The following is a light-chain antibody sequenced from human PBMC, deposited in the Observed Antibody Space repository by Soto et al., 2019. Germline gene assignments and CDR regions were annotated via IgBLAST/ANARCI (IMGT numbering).Light chain of an antibody. V-gene: IGKV3D-15*01. CDR3: QQYSASQT. CDR2: ASS. J-gene: IGKJ1*01. Sequence: EIVMTQSPGTLSLSPGERATLSCRASQSVTSYVAWYQQKPGQAPRLLIYASSTRATGIPDRFSGGGSGTDFTLTISSLQPEDFAVYYCQQYSASQTFGQGTKVEI. CDR1: QSVTSY.